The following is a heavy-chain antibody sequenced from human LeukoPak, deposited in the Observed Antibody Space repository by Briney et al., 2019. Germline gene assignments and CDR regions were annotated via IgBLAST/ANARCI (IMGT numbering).Heavy chain of an antibody. D-gene: IGHD6-13*01. CDR2: IYYSGST. V-gene: IGHV4-31*03. J-gene: IGHJ5*02. Sequence: PSQTLSLTCTVSGGSISSGGYYCSWIRQHPGKGLEWIGYIYYSGSTYYNPSLKSRVTISVDTSKNQFSLKLSSVTAADTAVYYCARVSSSWYWFDPWGQGTLVTVSS. CDR3: ARVSSSWYWFDP. CDR1: GGSISSGGYY.